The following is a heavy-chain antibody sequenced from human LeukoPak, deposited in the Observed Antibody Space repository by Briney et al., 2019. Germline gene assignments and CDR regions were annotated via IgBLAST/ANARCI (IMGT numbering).Heavy chain of an antibody. CDR3: AREQNYDSLHY. D-gene: IGHD3-22*01. Sequence: GESRKISCQGSGYNFTNYWIGWVRQMPGKGLEWMGIIYPGDSDTRYFPSFQGQVTISADKSISTAYLQWSSLRDDDTALYYCAREQNYDSLHYWGQGTLVTVSS. CDR1: GYNFTNYW. V-gene: IGHV5-51*01. J-gene: IGHJ4*02. CDR2: IYPGDSDT.